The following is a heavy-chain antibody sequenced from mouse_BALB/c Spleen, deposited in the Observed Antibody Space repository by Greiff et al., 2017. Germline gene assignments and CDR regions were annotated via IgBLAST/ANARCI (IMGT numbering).Heavy chain of an antibody. J-gene: IGHJ4*01. CDR3: ARHYDYDGYAMDY. V-gene: IGHV2-9*02. D-gene: IGHD2-4*01. CDR2: IWAGGST. Sequence: VKLVESGPGLVAPSQSLSITCTVSGFSLTSYGVHWVRQPPGKGLEWLGVIWAGGSTNYNSALMSRLSISKDNSKSQVFLKMNSLQTDDTAMYYCARHYDYDGYAMDYWGQGTSVTVSS. CDR1: GFSLTSYG.